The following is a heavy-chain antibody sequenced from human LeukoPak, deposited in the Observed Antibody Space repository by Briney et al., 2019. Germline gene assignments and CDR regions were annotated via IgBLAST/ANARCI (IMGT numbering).Heavy chain of an antibody. CDR1: GGTFSSYA. J-gene: IGHJ5*02. V-gene: IGHV1-69*05. D-gene: IGHD3-22*01. Sequence: ASVKVSCKASGGTFSSYAISWVRQAPGQGLEWMGRIIPIFGTANYAQKFQGRVTITTDESTSTAYMELSSLRSEDTAVYYCAREGYYYDSSGPGNWFDPWGQGTLDTVSS. CDR2: IIPIFGTA. CDR3: AREGYYYDSSGPGNWFDP.